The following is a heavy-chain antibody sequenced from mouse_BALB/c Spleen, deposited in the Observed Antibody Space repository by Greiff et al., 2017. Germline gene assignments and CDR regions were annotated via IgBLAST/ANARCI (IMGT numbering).Heavy chain of an antibody. D-gene: IGHD2-4*01. CDR3: VRQGLYDYAWFAY. CDR2: IRSKSNNYAT. CDR1: GFTFNTYA. V-gene: IGHV10-1*02. Sequence: EADGGLVQPKGSLKLSCAASGFTFNTYAMNWVRQAPGKGLEWVARIRSKSNNYATYYADSVKDRFTISRDDSQSMLYLQMNNLKTEDTAMYYCVRQGLYDYAWFAYWGQGTLVTVSA. J-gene: IGHJ3*01.